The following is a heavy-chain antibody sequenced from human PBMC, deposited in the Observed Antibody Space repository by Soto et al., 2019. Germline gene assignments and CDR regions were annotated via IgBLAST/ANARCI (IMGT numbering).Heavy chain of an antibody. J-gene: IGHJ6*02. Sequence: GALRLSCAASGFTFSSYSMNWVRQAPGKGLEWVSSISSSSSYIYYADSVKGRFTISRDNAKNSLYLQMNSLRAEDTAVYYCARDNAASGSYYYYGMDVWGQGTTVTGSS. CDR3: ARDNAASGSYYYYGMDV. D-gene: IGHD5-12*01. CDR2: ISSSSSYI. V-gene: IGHV3-21*01. CDR1: GFTFSSYS.